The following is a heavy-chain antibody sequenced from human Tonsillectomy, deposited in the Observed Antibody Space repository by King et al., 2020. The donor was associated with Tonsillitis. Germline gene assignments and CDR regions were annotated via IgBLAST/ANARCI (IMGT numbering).Heavy chain of an antibody. J-gene: IGHJ4*02. CDR2: ISYDGTLQ. CDR3: ARSLAGGEVDY. D-gene: IGHD2-15*01. Sequence: VQLVESGGGVVQPGKSLRLSCATSRFTFNTYSMHWVRQAPGTGLEWVAVISYDGTLQFYADSVKGRFTISRDNSKDTLYLQMNTLRVEDTAIYFCARSLAGGEVDYWGQGTLVTVSS. CDR1: RFTFNTYS. V-gene: IGHV3-30*01.